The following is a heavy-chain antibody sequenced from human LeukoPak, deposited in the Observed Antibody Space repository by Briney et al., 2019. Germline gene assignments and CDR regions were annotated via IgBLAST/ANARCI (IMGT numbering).Heavy chain of an antibody. CDR1: GFPVSSNY. Sequence: TGGSLRLSCAASGFPVSSNYMNWVRQAPGKGLEWVSIIYSGDNTYYADSVKGRFTISRDNSKNTSYLKMNSLRAEDTAVYYCARGGFGGGYFDDWGQGTLVTVSS. V-gene: IGHV3-66*02. D-gene: IGHD3-10*01. J-gene: IGHJ4*02. CDR3: ARGGFGGGYFDD. CDR2: IYSGDNT.